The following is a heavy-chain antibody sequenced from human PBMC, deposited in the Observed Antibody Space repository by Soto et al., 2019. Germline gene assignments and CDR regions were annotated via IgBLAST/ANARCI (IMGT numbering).Heavy chain of an antibody. CDR1: GYTFTRNW. CDR2: IAPNDSFT. D-gene: IGHD3-10*01. J-gene: IGHJ4*02. V-gene: IGHV5-10-1*01. Sequence: EVQLVQSGADVKKPGESLRISCKGSGYTFTRNWITWVRQMPGKGLEWMGRIAPNDSFTDYSPTFQGHVTISVDVSISTAYLQWSSLKAADTAIYFCARGHGWFDYWGQGTLVTVSS. CDR3: ARGHGWFDY.